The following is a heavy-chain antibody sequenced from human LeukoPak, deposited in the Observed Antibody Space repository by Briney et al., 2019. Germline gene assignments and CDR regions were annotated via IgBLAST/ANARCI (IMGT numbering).Heavy chain of an antibody. CDR2: ISSSSSYI. V-gene: IGHV3-21*01. Sequence: GGSLRLSCEASGFTFSSYSMHWVRQAPGKGLEWVSSISSSSSYIYYADSVKGRFTISRDNAKNSLYLQMNSLRAEDTAVYYCARDVTYYDILTGYLPLYYFDYWGQGTLVTVSS. D-gene: IGHD3-9*01. CDR3: ARDVTYYDILTGYLPLYYFDY. J-gene: IGHJ4*02. CDR1: GFTFSSYS.